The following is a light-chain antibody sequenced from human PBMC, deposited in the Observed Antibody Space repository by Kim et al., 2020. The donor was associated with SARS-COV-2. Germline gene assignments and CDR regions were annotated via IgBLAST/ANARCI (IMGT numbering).Light chain of an antibody. J-gene: IGKJ1*01. V-gene: IGKV3-20*01. Sequence: PPGESATLSCRASQSVSSSFVAWYQQKPGQAPRLLIYDASTRATGIPDRFSGSGSETDFTLTISRLEPEDFAVYYCQQYGGLPWTFGQGTKVDIK. CDR3: QQYGGLPWT. CDR1: QSVSSSF. CDR2: DAS.